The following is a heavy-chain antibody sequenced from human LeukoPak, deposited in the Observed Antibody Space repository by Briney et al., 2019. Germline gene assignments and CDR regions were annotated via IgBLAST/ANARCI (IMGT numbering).Heavy chain of an antibody. Sequence: SVKVSCKASGGTFSSYAISWVRQAPGQGLEWMGGIIPIFGTANYAQKFQGRVTITTDESTGTAYMELSSLRSEDTAVYYCARDPTPYYYGSGIPQGSWFDPWGQGTLVTVSS. CDR1: GGTFSSYA. CDR2: IIPIFGTA. D-gene: IGHD3-10*01. CDR3: ARDPTPYYYGSGIPQGSWFDP. J-gene: IGHJ5*02. V-gene: IGHV1-69*05.